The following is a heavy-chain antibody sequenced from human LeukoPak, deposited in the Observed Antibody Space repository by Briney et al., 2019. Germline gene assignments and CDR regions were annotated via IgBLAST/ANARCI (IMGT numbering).Heavy chain of an antibody. V-gene: IGHV3-66*04. CDR3: ARLSANSSAYFFDY. Sequence: GGSLRLSCAASGFTVGSNYMSWVRQAPGKGLEWVPIIYRGGSTNYADSVKGRFTISRDTSKNTLYLQMNSLRAEDTAVYYCARLSANSSAYFFDYWGQGTLVTVSS. CDR2: IYRGGST. CDR1: GFTVGSNY. D-gene: IGHD3-22*01. J-gene: IGHJ4*02.